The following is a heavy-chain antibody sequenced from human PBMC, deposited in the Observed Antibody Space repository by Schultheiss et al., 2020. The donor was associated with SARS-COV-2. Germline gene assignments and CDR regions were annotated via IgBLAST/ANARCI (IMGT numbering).Heavy chain of an antibody. D-gene: IGHD3-10*01. Sequence: GSLRLSCAASGFTFSSYSMNWVRQAPGKGLEWVSSISSRSSYIYYADSAKGRFTISRDNAKNSLYLQMDSLRAEDTAVYYCARDQFTYGYFDLWGHGTLVTVSS. J-gene: IGHJ4*01. CDR1: GFTFSSYS. V-gene: IGHV3-21*01. CDR3: ARDQFTYGYFDL. CDR2: ISSRSSYI.